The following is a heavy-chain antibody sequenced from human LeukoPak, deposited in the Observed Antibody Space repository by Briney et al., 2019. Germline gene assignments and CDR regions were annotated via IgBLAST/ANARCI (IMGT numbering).Heavy chain of an antibody. Sequence: ASVKVSCKASGYTFTTYDLNWVRQAAGQGLEWMGWMNPNTGNTHYAQKFQGRVSFTRNTSITTAYMDLSSLTSDDTAVYYCARSQWQWDHNWFVPWGQGTLVTVSS. J-gene: IGHJ5*02. V-gene: IGHV1-8*03. D-gene: IGHD1-26*01. CDR1: GYTFTTYD. CDR2: MNPNTGNT. CDR3: ARSQWQWDHNWFVP.